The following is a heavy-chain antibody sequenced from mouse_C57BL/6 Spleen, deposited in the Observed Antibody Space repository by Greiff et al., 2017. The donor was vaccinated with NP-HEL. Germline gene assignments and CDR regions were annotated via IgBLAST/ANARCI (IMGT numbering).Heavy chain of an antibody. D-gene: IGHD1-1*01. Sequence: EVKLMESGGGLVQPGGSLSLSCAASGFTFTDYYMSWVRQPPGKALEWLGFIRNKANGYTTEYSASVKGRFTISRDNSQSILYLQMNALRAEDSATYYCASPLYYGSSLFAYWGQGTLVTVSA. CDR2: IRNKANGYTT. CDR3: ASPLYYGSSLFAY. V-gene: IGHV7-3*01. J-gene: IGHJ3*01. CDR1: GFTFTDYY.